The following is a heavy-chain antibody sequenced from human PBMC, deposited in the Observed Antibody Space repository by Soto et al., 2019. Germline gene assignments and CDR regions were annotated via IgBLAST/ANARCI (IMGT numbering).Heavy chain of an antibody. CDR2: ISPIFGTA. Sequence: GTSVEIGCTACRDTVCISVIAGSRQQPGQGLEWMGGISPIFGTANYAQKFQGRVMITADESTSTAYMELSSLRSEDTAVYYCARVCIAARLGYYYARDGYCQGTTVTVSS. CDR3: ARVCIAARLGYYYARDG. J-gene: IGHJ6*02. V-gene: IGHV1-69*01. D-gene: IGHD6-6*01. CDR1: RDTVCISV.